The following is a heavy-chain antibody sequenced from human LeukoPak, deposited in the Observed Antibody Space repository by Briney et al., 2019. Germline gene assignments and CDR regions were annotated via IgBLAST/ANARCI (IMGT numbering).Heavy chain of an antibody. CDR3: AKDLGYCSGNRCLGVDY. V-gene: IGHV3-30*04. J-gene: IGHJ4*02. D-gene: IGHD2-15*01. Sequence: PGGSLRLSCAASGFTFSSYAMHWVRQAPGKGLEWVAVISYDGSNKYYADSVKGRFTISRDNSKNTLHLQMNSLRAEDTAMYYCAKDLGYCSGNRCLGVDYWGQGTLVTVSS. CDR1: GFTFSSYA. CDR2: ISYDGSNK.